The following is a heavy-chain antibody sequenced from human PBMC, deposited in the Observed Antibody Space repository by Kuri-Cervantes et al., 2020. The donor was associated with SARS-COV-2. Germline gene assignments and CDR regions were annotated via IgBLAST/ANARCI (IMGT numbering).Heavy chain of an antibody. V-gene: IGHV1-46*01. CDR2: INPSGGST. Sequence: ASVKVSCKVSGYTFTSYYMHWVRQAPGQGLEWMGIINPSGGSTSYAQKFQGRVTITADKSTSTAYMELSSLTSEDTAIYYCARDQLVPSPHFDYWGQGTLVTVSS. J-gene: IGHJ4*02. D-gene: IGHD1-1*01. CDR1: GYTFTSYY. CDR3: ARDQLVPSPHFDY.